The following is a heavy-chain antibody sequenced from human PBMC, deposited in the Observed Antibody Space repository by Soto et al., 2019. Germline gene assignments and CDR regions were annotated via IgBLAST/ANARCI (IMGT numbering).Heavy chain of an antibody. CDR3: AVTVTGSRSPIDH. D-gene: IGHD3-9*01. V-gene: IGHV1-69*06. CDR1: GGTFSSNA. CDR2: IIPIYASP. J-gene: IGHJ5*02. Sequence: QVQLVQSGAEVKKPGSSVKVSCKASGGTFSSNAISWVRQAPGQGLEWMGGIIPIYASPNYAQNCQGRVTVTADKATRTAYLELSSLKFADSAIYYCAVTVTGSRSPIDHWGRGTLVIVSS.